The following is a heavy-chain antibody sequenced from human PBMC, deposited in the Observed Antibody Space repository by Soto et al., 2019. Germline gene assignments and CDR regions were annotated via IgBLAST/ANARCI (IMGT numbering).Heavy chain of an antibody. V-gene: IGHV4-31*03. J-gene: IGHJ6*02. CDR3: ARDRDYSNNYNGLDV. D-gene: IGHD4-4*01. CDR1: GSSITSGGYF. Sequence: SETLSLTCTVSGSSITSGGYFWNWSRQHPGKGLEWIGYIFYSGSTYYNPSLKSRLTISVDTSKNEFYLELRSVTAADTAMYYCARDRDYSNNYNGLDVWGQGTTVTVSS. CDR2: IFYSGST.